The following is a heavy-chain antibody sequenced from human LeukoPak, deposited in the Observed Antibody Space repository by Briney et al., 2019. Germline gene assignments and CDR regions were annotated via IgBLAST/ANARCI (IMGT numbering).Heavy chain of an antibody. CDR3: ARQDAGRYSYGLIPFDY. V-gene: IGHV4-38-2*01. J-gene: IGHJ4*02. Sequence: SETLSLTCAVSGYSISSGYYWGWIRQPPGKGLEWIESIYHSGGTSYNPSRKSRVTISVDTSKNQFSLNLSSVTAADTAVYYCARQDAGRYSYGLIPFDYWGQGTLVTVSS. CDR1: GYSISSGYY. CDR2: IYHSGGT. D-gene: IGHD5-18*01.